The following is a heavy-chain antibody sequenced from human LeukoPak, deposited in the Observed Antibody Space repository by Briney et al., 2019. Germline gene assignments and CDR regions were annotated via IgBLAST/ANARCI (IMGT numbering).Heavy chain of an antibody. Sequence: SETLSLTCTVSGGSLSSYYWSWIRQPPGKGLEWIGYIYYSGSTNYNPSLKSRVTISVDTSKNQFSLKLSSVTAADTAVYYCASLPRNWRAEPFDYWGQGTLVTVSS. CDR3: ASLPRNWRAEPFDY. CDR2: IYYSGST. J-gene: IGHJ4*02. D-gene: IGHD1-1*01. CDR1: GGSLSSYY. V-gene: IGHV4-59*01.